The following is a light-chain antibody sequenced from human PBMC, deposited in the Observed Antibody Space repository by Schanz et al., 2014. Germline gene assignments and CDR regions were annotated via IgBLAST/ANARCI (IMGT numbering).Light chain of an antibody. CDR1: QSVGSN. CDR3: QQYNNWPLT. J-gene: IGKJ5*01. CDR2: RAS. Sequence: EVVMTQSPATLSVSPGERATLSCRASQSVGSNLAWYQQKPGQAPRLLIHRASTRATDIPARFGGSGSGTEFTLTISSLQSEDFAVYYCQQYNNWPLTFGQGTRLEIK. V-gene: IGKV3-15*01.